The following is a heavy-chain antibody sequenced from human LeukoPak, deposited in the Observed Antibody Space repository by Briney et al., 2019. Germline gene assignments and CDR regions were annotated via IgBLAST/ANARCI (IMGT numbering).Heavy chain of an antibody. CDR1: GGSFSGYY. CDR3: ARADYSSTWSHDYYYMDV. V-gene: IGHV4-34*01. CDR2: INHSGST. Sequence: SETLSLTCAVYGGSFSGYYWSWIRQPPGKGLEWIGEINHSGSTYYNPSLKSRVTISVDTSKNQFSLKLSSVTAADTAVYYCARADYSSTWSHDYYYMDVWGKGTTVTVSS. J-gene: IGHJ6*03. D-gene: IGHD6-13*01.